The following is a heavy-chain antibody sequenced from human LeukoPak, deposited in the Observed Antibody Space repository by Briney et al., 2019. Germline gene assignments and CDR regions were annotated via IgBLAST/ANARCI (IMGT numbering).Heavy chain of an antibody. CDR2: ITGGGTST. D-gene: IGHD6-13*01. Sequence: SGGSLRLSCAAFGFTFSSCAMSWVRQAPGKGLEWVSTITGGGTSTYYADSVKGRFTISRDNSKNTLFLQMASLGAGDTAIYYCAKGLYTSSGYHFQSWGQGTLVTVSS. V-gene: IGHV3-23*01. CDR1: GFTFSSCA. J-gene: IGHJ4*02. CDR3: AKGLYTSSGYHFQS.